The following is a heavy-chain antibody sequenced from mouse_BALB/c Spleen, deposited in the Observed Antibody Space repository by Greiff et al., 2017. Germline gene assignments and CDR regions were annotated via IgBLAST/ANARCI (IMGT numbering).Heavy chain of an antibody. CDR2: IDPANGNT. D-gene: IGHD2-4*01. CDR1: GFNIKDTY. Sequence: EVQLVESGAELVKPGASVKLSCTASGFNIKDTYMHWVKQRPEQGLEWIGRIDPANGNTKYDPKFQGKATITADTSSNTAYLQLSSLTSEDTAVYYCAPYDYDDYFDYWGQGTTLTVSS. J-gene: IGHJ2*01. V-gene: IGHV14-3*02. CDR3: APYDYDDYFDY.